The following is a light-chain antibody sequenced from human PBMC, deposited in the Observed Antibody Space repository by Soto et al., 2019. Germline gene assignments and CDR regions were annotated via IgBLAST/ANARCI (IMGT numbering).Light chain of an antibody. CDR1: SSDVGGYNY. J-gene: IGLJ3*02. CDR3: SSYAASNNLV. V-gene: IGLV2-8*01. CDR2: EVS. Sequence: QSALTQPPSASGSPGQSVTISCTGTSSDVGGYNYVSWYQQHPGKAPKLMIYEVSKRPSGVPDRFSCSKSGNTASLTVSWLQAEDEADHYCSSYAASNNLVFGGGTKLTVL.